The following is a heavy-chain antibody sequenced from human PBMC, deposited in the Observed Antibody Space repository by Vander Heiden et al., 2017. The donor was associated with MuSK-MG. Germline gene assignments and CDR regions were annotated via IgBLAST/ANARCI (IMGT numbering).Heavy chain of an antibody. CDR3: ARLLVPAALSYYYYYMDV. D-gene: IGHD2-2*01. Sequence: QLQLQESGPGLVKPSETLSLTCTVSGGSISSSSYYWGWIRQPPGKGLEWIGGIYYSGSTYYNPSLKSRVTISVDTSKNQFSLKLSSVTAADTAVYYCARLLVPAALSYYYYYMDVWGKGTTVTVSS. V-gene: IGHV4-39*01. J-gene: IGHJ6*03. CDR2: IYYSGST. CDR1: GGSISSSSYY.